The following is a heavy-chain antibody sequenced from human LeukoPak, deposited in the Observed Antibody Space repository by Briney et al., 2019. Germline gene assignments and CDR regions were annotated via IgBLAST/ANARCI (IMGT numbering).Heavy chain of an antibody. CDR1: VYTFTSYG. J-gene: IGHJ4*02. V-gene: IGHV1-18*01. CDR3: ARVGYGSGWYSLDFDY. Sequence: GASVKVSCKASVYTFTSYGISWVRQAPGQGREWLRWISDYNGNTNYAQKLQGRVTMTTDTSTSTAYMELRSLRSDDTAVYYCARVGYGSGWYSLDFDYWGQGTLVTVSS. D-gene: IGHD6-19*01. CDR2: ISDYNGNT.